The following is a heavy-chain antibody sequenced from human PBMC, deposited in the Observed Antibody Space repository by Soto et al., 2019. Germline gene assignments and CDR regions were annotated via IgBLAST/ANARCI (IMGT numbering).Heavy chain of an antibody. CDR1: GGSISSGGYY. CDR3: ARGGGGRDGFNFDY. V-gene: IGHV4-61*08. Sequence: SETLSLTCTVSGGSISSGGYYWSWIRQHPGKGLEWIGYLYNSGSTNCNPSLKSRVTISVDTSKNQFSLNLTSVTAADTAVYYCARGGGGRDGFNFDYWGQGTLVTVSS. J-gene: IGHJ4*02. D-gene: IGHD3-16*01. CDR2: LYNSGST.